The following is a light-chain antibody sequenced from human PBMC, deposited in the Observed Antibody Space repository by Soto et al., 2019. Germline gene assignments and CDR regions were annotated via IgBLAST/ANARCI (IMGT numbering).Light chain of an antibody. J-gene: IGKJ1*01. Sequence: DVQMTQTPASLSASIGDRVTITCRASQSIRTYLNWYQQVPGKAPKLLIYVATTLQTGVPPRFSGSGSRTDFALTISSLQPEDFATYYCQQSDTSPWTFGPGTRVEI. CDR2: VAT. CDR1: QSIRTY. V-gene: IGKV1-39*01. CDR3: QQSDTSPWT.